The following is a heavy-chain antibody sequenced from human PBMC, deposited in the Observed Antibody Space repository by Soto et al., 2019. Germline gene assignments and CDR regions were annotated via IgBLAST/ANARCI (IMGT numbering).Heavy chain of an antibody. CDR2: INAGNGNT. CDR3: ARVYRGYWSGGSCYSGLCY. D-gene: IGHD2-15*01. V-gene: IGHV1-3*01. Sequence: ASVKACCKAPRDAFTSYAMHCVRQAPGQRLEWMGWINAGNGNTKYSQKFQGRVTITRDTSASTAYMELSSLRSEDTAVYYCARVYRGYWSGGSCYSGLCYCGQGTVVTVS. CDR1: RDAFTSYA. J-gene: IGHJ4*02.